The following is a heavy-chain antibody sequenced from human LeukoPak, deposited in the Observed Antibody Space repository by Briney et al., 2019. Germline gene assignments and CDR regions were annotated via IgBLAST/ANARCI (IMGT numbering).Heavy chain of an antibody. CDR1: GFTFSSYG. D-gene: IGHD5-18*01. CDR3: ARMGYSYGYPYYYGMDV. Sequence: GRSLRLSCAASGFTFSSYGVHWVRQAPGKGLEWVAVIWYDGSNKYYADSVKGRFTISRDNSKNTLYLQMNSLRAEDTAVYYCARMGYSYGYPYYYGMDVWGQGTTVTVSS. V-gene: IGHV3-33*01. CDR2: IWYDGSNK. J-gene: IGHJ6*02.